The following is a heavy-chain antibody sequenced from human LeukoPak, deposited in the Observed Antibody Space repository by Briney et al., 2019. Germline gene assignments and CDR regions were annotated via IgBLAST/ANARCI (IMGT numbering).Heavy chain of an antibody. Sequence: ASVKVSCKASGYTFTSYYMHWVRQAPGQGLEWMGWINPNSGGTNYAQKFQGRVTMTRDTSISTAYMELSRLRSDDTAVYYCARSTVVITMLAFDIWGQGTMVTVSS. CDR2: INPNSGGT. D-gene: IGHD4-23*01. CDR3: ARSTVVITMLAFDI. J-gene: IGHJ3*02. CDR1: GYTFTSYY. V-gene: IGHV1-2*02.